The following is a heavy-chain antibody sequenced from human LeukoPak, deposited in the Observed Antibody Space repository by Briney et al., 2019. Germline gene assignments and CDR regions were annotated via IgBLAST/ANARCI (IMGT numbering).Heavy chain of an antibody. D-gene: IGHD1-26*01. V-gene: IGHV3-23*01. CDR3: AKESGSYSVGLFDY. CDR1: GFTFSSYA. Sequence: PTGGSLRLSCAASGFTFSSYAMSWVRQAPGKGLEWVSAISGSGGSTYYADSVKGRFTISRDNSKNTLYLQMNSLRAEDTAVYYCAKESGSYSVGLFDYWGQGTLVTVSS. CDR2: ISGSGGST. J-gene: IGHJ4*02.